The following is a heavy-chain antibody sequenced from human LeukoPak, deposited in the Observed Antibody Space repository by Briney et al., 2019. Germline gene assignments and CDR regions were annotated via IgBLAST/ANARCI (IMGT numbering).Heavy chain of an antibody. Sequence: GGSLRLSSAASGFTFSSFGMNWVRQAPGKGLEWVSYISESSRVTDYADSVKGRFTISRDNAQNSLSLQLNSLRDEDTAVYFCAKVIRGGYGMDVWGQGTTVTVS. CDR2: ISESSRVT. V-gene: IGHV3-48*02. CDR1: GFTFSSFG. J-gene: IGHJ6*02. D-gene: IGHD3-10*01. CDR3: AKVIRGGYGMDV.